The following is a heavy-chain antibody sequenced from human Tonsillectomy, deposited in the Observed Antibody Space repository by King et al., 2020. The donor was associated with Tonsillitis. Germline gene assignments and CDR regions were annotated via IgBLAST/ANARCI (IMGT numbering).Heavy chain of an antibody. CDR3: ARSVSGSFDY. Sequence: QLQESGPGVVKPSDTLSLTCTVSGGSISSSDHYWAWIRQPPGKGLEWIGYMYYSGTIFYNPSLKSRITISGGTSENRFSLKLSSVTAADTAVYFCARSVSGSFDYWGQGALVTVSS. V-gene: IGHV4-39*01. J-gene: IGHJ4*02. D-gene: IGHD1-26*01. CDR1: GGSISSSDHY. CDR2: MYYSGTI.